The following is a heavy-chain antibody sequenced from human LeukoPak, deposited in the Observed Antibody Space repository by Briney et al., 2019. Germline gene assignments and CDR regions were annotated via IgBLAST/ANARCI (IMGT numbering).Heavy chain of an antibody. CDR1: GFTFSSYA. J-gene: IGHJ4*02. D-gene: IGHD3-10*01. V-gene: IGHV3-23*01. Sequence: GGSLRLSCAASGFTFSSYAMSWVRQAPGKGLEWVSGITGSGGSTYYADSVKGRFTISRDNSKTQLYPQMNSLRAEDTAVYYCANYAPGNYYPFWGQGTLVTVSS. CDR2: ITGSGGST. CDR3: ANYAPGNYYPF.